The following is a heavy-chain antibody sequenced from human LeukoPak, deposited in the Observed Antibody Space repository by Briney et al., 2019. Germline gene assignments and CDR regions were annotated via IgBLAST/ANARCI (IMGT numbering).Heavy chain of an antibody. CDR2: IYYSGST. CDR1: GGSISSGGYY. V-gene: IGHV4-31*03. CDR3: ARGRIAVAGTGAEYFQH. J-gene: IGHJ1*01. Sequence: SSETLSLTCTVSGGSISSGGYYWSWIRQHPGKGLEWIGYIYYSGSTYYNPSLKSRVTISVDTSKNQFSLKLSSVTAADTAVYYCARGRIAVAGTGAEYFQHWGQGTLVTVSS. D-gene: IGHD6-19*01.